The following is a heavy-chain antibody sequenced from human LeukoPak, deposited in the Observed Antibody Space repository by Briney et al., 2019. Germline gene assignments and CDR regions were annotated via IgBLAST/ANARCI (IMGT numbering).Heavy chain of an antibody. Sequence: PSETLSLTCTVSGASISTSYGYWIRQPPGKGLDWIGYIHYSGDINYNPSLKSRVTISVDTSKNQYSLKLSSVTAADTAVYYCARGCSACTPHIWFDPWGQGTLVSVPS. CDR2: IHYSGDI. CDR3: ARGCSACTPHIWFDP. J-gene: IGHJ5*02. CDR1: GASISTSY. V-gene: IGHV4-59*01. D-gene: IGHD6-13*01.